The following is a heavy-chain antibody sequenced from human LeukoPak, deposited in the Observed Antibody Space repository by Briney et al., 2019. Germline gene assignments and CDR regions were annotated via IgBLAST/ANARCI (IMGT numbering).Heavy chain of an antibody. J-gene: IGHJ6*04. CDR3: AKDKVPAAYYYGMDV. CDR1: GFTFSSYG. D-gene: IGHD2-2*01. CDR2: ISYDGSNK. Sequence: GGSLRLSCAASGFTFSSYGMHWVRPAPGKGLEWVAVISYDGSNKYYADSVKGRFTISRDNSKNTLYLQMNSLRAEDTAVYYCAKDKVPAAYYYGMDVWGKGTTVTVSS. V-gene: IGHV3-30*18.